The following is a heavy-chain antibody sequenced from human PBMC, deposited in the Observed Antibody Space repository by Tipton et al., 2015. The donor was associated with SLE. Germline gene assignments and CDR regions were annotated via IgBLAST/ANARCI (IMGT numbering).Heavy chain of an antibody. CDR2: IFHSGST. V-gene: IGHV4-31*03. CDR3: ARGVVGLVLIYFDL. Sequence: TLSLTCTVSGDSISSGIHYWTWIRQHPGKGLEWIGYIFHSGSTYHNPSLKGRVSISVDTSKNQFSLKADSVTAADTAVYYCARGVVGLVLIYFDLWGQGALVTVSS. D-gene: IGHD3/OR15-3a*01. J-gene: IGHJ4*02. CDR1: GDSISSGIHY.